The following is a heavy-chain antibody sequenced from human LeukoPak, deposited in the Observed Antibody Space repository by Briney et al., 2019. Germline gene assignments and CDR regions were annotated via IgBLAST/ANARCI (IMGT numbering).Heavy chain of an antibody. V-gene: IGHV3-21*01. CDR2: ISSSSSYI. J-gene: IGHJ4*02. CDR1: GFTFSSYS. D-gene: IGHD5-18*01. Sequence: GGSLRLSCAASGFTFSSYSMNWVRQAPGKGLEWVSSISSSSSYIYYADSVKGRFTISRDNAKNSLYVQMNSLRAEDTAVYYCARGDTAMPDYWGQGTLVTVSS. CDR3: ARGDTAMPDY.